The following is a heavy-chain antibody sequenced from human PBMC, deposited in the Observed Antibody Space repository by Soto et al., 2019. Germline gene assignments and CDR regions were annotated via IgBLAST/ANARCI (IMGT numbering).Heavy chain of an antibody. CDR1: GFTFSSYG. J-gene: IGHJ6*02. CDR3: ARDHRVYYYYYGMDV. D-gene: IGHD3-10*01. Sequence: AVGSLRLSCAASGFTFSSYGMHWVRQAPGKGLEWVAVIWYDGSNKYYADSVKGRFTISRDNSKNTLYLQMNSLRAEDTAVYYCARDHRVYYYYYGMDVWGQGTTVTVSS. CDR2: IWYDGSNK. V-gene: IGHV3-33*01.